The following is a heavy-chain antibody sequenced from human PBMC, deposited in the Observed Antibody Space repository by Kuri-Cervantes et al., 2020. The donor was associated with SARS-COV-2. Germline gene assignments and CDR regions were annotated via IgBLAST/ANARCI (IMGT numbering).Heavy chain of an antibody. D-gene: IGHD3-3*01. J-gene: IGHJ4*02. CDR3: ARGSNYDFWSGYSTFDY. CDR1: GGPISSYY. CDR2: IYYSGST. Sequence: SETLSLTCTVSGGPISSYYWSWTRQPPGQGMELIGYIYYSGSTNYNHPLKSRVTITVDASKNQFPLKLSSVTAADTAVYYCARGSNYDFWSGYSTFDYWGKGTLVTVSS. V-gene: IGHV4-59*01.